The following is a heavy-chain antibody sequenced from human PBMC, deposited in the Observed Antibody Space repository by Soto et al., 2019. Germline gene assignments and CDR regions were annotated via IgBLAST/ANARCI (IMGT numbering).Heavy chain of an antibody. V-gene: IGHV2-5*02. CDR1: GFSLSSSGVG. CDR3: AHFFYPGSGVRYSFDY. D-gene: IGHD3-10*01. Sequence: QITLKESGPTLVKPTQTLTLTCTFSGFSLSSSGVGVGWIRQPPGQALEWLALIFWDDDKRYSPSLKSRVTTTKDTSKNQVVLTMTNMDPLDTATYYCAHFFYPGSGVRYSFDYWGQGTLVTVSS. CDR2: IFWDDDK. J-gene: IGHJ4*02.